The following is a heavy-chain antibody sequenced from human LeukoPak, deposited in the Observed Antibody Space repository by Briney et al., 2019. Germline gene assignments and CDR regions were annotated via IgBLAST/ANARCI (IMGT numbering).Heavy chain of an antibody. CDR3: ARGRPYSGGYHLDY. CDR1: DDSARSDNYY. Sequence: SETLCLTCTISDDSARSDNYYGGWVRQPPGKGLEWIGNIYYSGSTYYNPSLKSRVTMSVDTSKNQFFLKLNSVTAPDTAVYYCARGRPYSGGYHLDYWGQGTLVTVSA. CDR2: IYYSGST. J-gene: IGHJ4*02. D-gene: IGHD1-26*01. V-gene: IGHV4-39*01.